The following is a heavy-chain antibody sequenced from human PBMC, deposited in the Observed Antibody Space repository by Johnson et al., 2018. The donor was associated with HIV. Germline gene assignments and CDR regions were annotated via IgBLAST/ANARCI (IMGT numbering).Heavy chain of an antibody. V-gene: IGHV3-30*02. Sequence: HVQLVESGGGVVQSGGSLRLSCAASGFTFSSYGMHWVRQAPGKGLEWVAFIRYDGSNKYYADSVKGRFTISRDNSKNTLYLQMNSLRAEDTAVYYWAKSTWELRHLDAFDIWGQGTMVTVSS. D-gene: IGHD1-26*01. J-gene: IGHJ3*02. CDR3: AKSTWELRHLDAFDI. CDR1: GFTFSSYG. CDR2: IRYDGSNK.